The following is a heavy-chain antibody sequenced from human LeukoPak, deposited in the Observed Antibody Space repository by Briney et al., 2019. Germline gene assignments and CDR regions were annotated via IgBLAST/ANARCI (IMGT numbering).Heavy chain of an antibody. J-gene: IGHJ4*02. CDR3: ARGRYTSGWYPDYFDY. V-gene: IGHV3-7*01. D-gene: IGHD6-19*01. CDR1: GFIFGSNW. CDR2: IKQEGSDK. Sequence: PGGSLRLSCAASGFIFGSNWMGWVRQAPGKGLEWVANIKQEGSDKYYVDSVKGRFTIPKNNAKNSLYLQMNSLRAEDTAVYYCARGRYTSGWYPDYFDYWGQGTLVTVSS.